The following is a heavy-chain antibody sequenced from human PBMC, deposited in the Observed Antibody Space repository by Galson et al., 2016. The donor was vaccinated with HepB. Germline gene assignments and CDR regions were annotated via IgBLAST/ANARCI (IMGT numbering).Heavy chain of an antibody. CDR1: GYIFGSYY. V-gene: IGHV1-46*01. J-gene: IGHJ4*02. CDR2: INTSGGST. D-gene: IGHD5-18*01. Sequence: SVKVSCKASGYIFGSYYMHWVRQAPGQGLQWMGIINTSGGSTSHAETFNGRITLTRDRSTKTVYMELSGLTFEDTAVYYCARLGGAYRAASLDFWGQGTLVAVSS. CDR3: ARLGGAYRAASLDF.